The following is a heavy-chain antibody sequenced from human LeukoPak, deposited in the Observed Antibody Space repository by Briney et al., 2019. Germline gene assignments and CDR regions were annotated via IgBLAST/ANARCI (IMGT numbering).Heavy chain of an antibody. J-gene: IGHJ4*02. CDR2: IYYSGST. Sequence: SETMSLTCTVSGGSISSGDYYWSWIRQPPGKGLEWIGYIYYSGSTYYNPSLKSRVTISVDTLKNQFSLKLSSVTAADTAVYCCASVGYYDFWSGYYWRYYFDYWGQGTLVTVSS. V-gene: IGHV4-30-4*08. CDR3: ASVGYYDFWSGYYWRYYFDY. D-gene: IGHD3-3*01. CDR1: GGSISSGDYY.